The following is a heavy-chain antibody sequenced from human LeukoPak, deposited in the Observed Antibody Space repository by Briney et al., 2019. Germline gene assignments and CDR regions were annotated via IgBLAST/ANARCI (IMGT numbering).Heavy chain of an antibody. CDR2: ISSSSSYI. V-gene: IGHV3-21*06. J-gene: IGHJ6*03. D-gene: IGHD3-10*01. CDR1: GFALSSYS. Sequence: GGSLRLSCAASGFALSSYSMNWVRQAPGKGLEWVSTISSSSSYIYYADSVKGRFTISRDSSKSTVYLQMNSLRAEDTAVYYCAKNAGPLGFGDYYYMDVWGKGITVTVSS. CDR3: AKNAGPLGFGDYYYMDV.